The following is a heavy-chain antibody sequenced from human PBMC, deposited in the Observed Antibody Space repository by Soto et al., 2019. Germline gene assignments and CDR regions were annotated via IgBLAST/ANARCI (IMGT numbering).Heavy chain of an antibody. V-gene: IGHV5-51*01. CDR1: GYSFTIYW. J-gene: IGHJ4*02. Sequence: PGESLKISCKGSGYSFTIYWIGWVRQMPGKGLEWMGIIYPGDSDTRYSPSFQGQVTISVDKSINTAYLQWSSLKASDTAMYYCARRYCSSTSCYGGYDYWGQGTPVTVSS. CDR2: IYPGDSDT. CDR3: ARRYCSSTSCYGGYDY. D-gene: IGHD2-2*01.